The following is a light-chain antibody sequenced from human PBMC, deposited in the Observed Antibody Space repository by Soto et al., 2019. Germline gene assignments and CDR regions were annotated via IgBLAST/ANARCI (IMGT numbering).Light chain of an antibody. V-gene: IGLV2-8*01. CDR3: SSYAVSNNVV. Sequence: QSALTQPPSASGSRGQSVTISCTGTSSDVGGYNYVSWYQQHPGKAPKVMIYEVSKRPSGVPDRFSGSKSGNTASLTVSGLQAEDEADDYCSSYAVSNNVVFGGGTKLTVL. CDR2: EVS. CDR1: SSDVGGYNY. J-gene: IGLJ2*01.